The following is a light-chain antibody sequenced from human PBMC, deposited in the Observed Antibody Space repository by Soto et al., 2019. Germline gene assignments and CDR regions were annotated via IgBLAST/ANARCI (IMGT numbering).Light chain of an antibody. CDR2: DAS. J-gene: IGKJ4*01. CDR1: QSISSW. V-gene: IGKV1-5*01. CDR3: QQYNLYSLT. Sequence: DIQMTQSPSTLSASVGDRVTITCRASQSISSWLAWYQQKPGKAPKLLIYDASSLGRGVPSRFSGSGSDTEFTLTIINLQPDDFATYPSQQYNLYSLTFGVGTQVAIK.